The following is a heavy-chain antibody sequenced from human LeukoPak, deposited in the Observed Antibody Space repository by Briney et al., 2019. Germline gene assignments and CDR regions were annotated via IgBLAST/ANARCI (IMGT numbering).Heavy chain of an antibody. Sequence: PGRSLRLSCAASGFTFDDYAMHWVRQAPGKGLEWVAVISYDGSNKYYADSVKGRFTISRDNSKNTLYLQMNSLRAEDTAVYYCARGGAGEMATIVGYWGQGTLVTVSS. J-gene: IGHJ4*02. CDR1: GFTFDDYA. CDR3: ARGGAGEMATIVGY. D-gene: IGHD5-24*01. V-gene: IGHV3-30-3*01. CDR2: ISYDGSNK.